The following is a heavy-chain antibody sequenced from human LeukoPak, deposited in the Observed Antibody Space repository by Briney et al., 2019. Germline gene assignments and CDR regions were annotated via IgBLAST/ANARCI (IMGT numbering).Heavy chain of an antibody. J-gene: IGHJ6*03. CDR3: ARDYLLLPYYYYMDV. D-gene: IGHD3-22*01. V-gene: IGHV3-23*01. CDR1: GFTFSSYA. Sequence: GGSLRLSCAASGFTFSSYAMNWVRQAPGKGLEWVSDISGSGGRTYYTDSVKGRFTISRDNSKNTVYLQMNSLRAEDTAVYYCARDYLLLPYYYYMDVWGKGTTVTVSS. CDR2: ISGSGGRT.